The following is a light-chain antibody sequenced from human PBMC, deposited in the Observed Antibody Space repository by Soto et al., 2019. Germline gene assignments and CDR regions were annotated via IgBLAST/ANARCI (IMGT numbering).Light chain of an antibody. V-gene: IGKV3-15*01. J-gene: IGKJ1*01. CDR3: QQYENYWT. CDR1: QSISSN. Sequence: EIVMTQSPATLSMSPGERATLSCRASQSISSNLAWYQQKPGRAPRLLVYGASTRATGIPARFSGSGSGTEFSLTISNLQPDDCATYYCQQYENYWTFGQGTKVDIK. CDR2: GAS.